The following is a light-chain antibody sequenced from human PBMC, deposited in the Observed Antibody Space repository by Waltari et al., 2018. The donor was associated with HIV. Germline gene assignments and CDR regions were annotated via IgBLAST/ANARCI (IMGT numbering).Light chain of an antibody. CDR2: DNN. Sequence: QPVLTQPPSVSAAPGRSVTITCSGSTSTIETNYVSWYQQLPGTAPKLLIYDNNKRPSGIPERFSGSKSATSATLGITGLQTGDEAEYFCGTWDSSLNTPVFGGGSRLTVL. CDR3: GTWDSSLNTPV. CDR1: TSTIETNY. V-gene: IGLV1-51*01. J-gene: IGLJ2*01.